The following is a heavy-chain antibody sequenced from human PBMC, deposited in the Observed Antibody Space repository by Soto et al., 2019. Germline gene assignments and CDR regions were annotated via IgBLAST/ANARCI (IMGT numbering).Heavy chain of an antibody. D-gene: IGHD4-17*01. CDR1: GFTFSSYD. CDR3: TGALRSAYYYYGMDV. V-gene: IGHV3-13*01. Sequence: GGSLRLSCAASGFTFSSYDMHWVRQATGKGLEWVSAIGTAGDTYYPGSVKGRFTISRENAKNSLYLQMNSLRAGDTAVYYCTGALRSAYYYYGMDVWGQGTTVTVSS. J-gene: IGHJ6*02. CDR2: IGTAGDT.